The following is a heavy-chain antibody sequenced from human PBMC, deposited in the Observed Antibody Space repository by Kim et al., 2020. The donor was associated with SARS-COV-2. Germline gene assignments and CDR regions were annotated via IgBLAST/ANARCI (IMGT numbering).Heavy chain of an antibody. CDR2: INSDWSST. V-gene: IGHV3-74*01. CDR3: ARDSGSGWHGYYYGMDV. CDR1: GFTFSSYW. Sequence: GGSLRLSCAASGFTFSSYWMHWVRQAPGKELVWVSRINSDWSSTSYADSVKGRFTISRDNAKNTLYLQMNSLRAEDTAVYYCARDSGSGWHGYYYGMDVWGQGTTVTVSS. D-gene: IGHD6-19*01. J-gene: IGHJ6*02.